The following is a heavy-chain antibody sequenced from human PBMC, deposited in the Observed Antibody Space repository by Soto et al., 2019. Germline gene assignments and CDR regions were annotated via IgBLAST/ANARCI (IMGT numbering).Heavy chain of an antibody. CDR3: ARCFGPLGRRLVDILTGYPIVGGMDV. CDR1: GGSFSGYY. D-gene: IGHD3-9*01. V-gene: IGHV4-34*01. Sequence: SETLSLTCAVYGGSFSGYYWSWIRQPPGKGLEWIGEINHSGSTNYNPSLKSRVTISVDTSKNQFSLKLSSVTAADTSVYYCARCFGPLGRRLVDILTGYPIVGGMDVWGQGTTVT. J-gene: IGHJ6*02. CDR2: INHSGST.